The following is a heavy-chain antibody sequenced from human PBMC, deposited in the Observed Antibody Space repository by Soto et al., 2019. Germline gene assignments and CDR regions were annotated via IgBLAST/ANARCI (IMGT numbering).Heavy chain of an antibody. Sequence: GGSLRLSCAVSGFALRSYWMNWVRQAPGKGLEWVADIKQDGYETHYVDSVEGRFTISRDNTKNSLFLQMNSLRAEDTAIYYCARGANTGFPLPDYWGQGTVVTVSS. J-gene: IGHJ4*02. CDR1: GFALRSYW. D-gene: IGHD2-8*02. V-gene: IGHV3-7*04. CDR2: IKQDGYET. CDR3: ARGANTGFPLPDY.